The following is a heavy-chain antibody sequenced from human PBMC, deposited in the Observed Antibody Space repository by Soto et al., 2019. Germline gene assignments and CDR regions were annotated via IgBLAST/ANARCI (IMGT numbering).Heavy chain of an antibody. J-gene: IGHJ4*02. CDR1: GFTFSTYD. Sequence: EVHLVESGGGLVQPGGSLRLSCSASGFTFSTYDVHWVRQAPGKGLEFVAGISPIGVSTYYADSVKGRSTISRDNSKNTLYLQMSSLRPDDTAVYYCVKLTDYWGQGTLVTVSS. CDR3: VKLTDY. CDR2: ISPIGVST. D-gene: IGHD3-9*01. V-gene: IGHV3-64D*06.